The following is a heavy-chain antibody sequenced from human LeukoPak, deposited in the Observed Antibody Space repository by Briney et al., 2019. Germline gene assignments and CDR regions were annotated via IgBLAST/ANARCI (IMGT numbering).Heavy chain of an antibody. J-gene: IGHJ4*02. CDR2: IYYSGST. Sequence: SETLSLTCTVSGGSISSSSYYWGWIRQPPGKGLEWIGNIYYSGSTYYNPSLKSRVTISVDTSKDQFSLKLSSVTAADTAVFYCARVSSSSWYYFDYWGQGTLVTISS. D-gene: IGHD6-13*01. CDR3: ARVSSSSWYYFDY. CDR1: GGSISSSSYY. V-gene: IGHV4-39*07.